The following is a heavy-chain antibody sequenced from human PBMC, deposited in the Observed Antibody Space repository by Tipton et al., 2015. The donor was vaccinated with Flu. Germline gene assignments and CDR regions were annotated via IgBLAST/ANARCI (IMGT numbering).Heavy chain of an antibody. CDR3: AKDGGKGLSFFDY. V-gene: IGHV3-23*01. D-gene: IGHD3-16*01. CDR2: ISGQTGNT. J-gene: IGHJ4*02. Sequence: SLRLSCEGSGFTFKNFVMSWVRQAPGKGLEWVSVISGQTGNTYYADSVKGRFTISRDNSKNTLFLQMDSLRVDDTAIYYCAKDGGKGLSFFDYWGQGVPVTVSS. CDR1: GFTFKNFV.